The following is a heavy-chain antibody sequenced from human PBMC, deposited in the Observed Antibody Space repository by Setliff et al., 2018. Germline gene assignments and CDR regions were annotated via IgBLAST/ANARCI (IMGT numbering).Heavy chain of an antibody. V-gene: IGHV3-53*01. J-gene: IGHJ4*02. D-gene: IGHD2-21*02. Sequence: GGSLRLSCAASGVTVSAYDMSWVRQAPGKGLEWVSLLDNDGSSVYYINSVRGRFTVSRDNSNDIVYLQMNSLRAEDTAFYYCARATASLPTTASDYWGQGILVTVSS. CDR1: GVTVSAYD. CDR3: ARATASLPTTASDY. CDR2: LDNDGSSV.